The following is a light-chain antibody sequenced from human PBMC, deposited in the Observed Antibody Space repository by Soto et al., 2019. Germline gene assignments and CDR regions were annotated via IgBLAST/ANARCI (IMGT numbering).Light chain of an antibody. Sequence: DIQMTQSPSSVSASVGDRVTTTCRASQGISRWLAWYQQKPGKAPNLLIYSASTLYSGVPSRFSGSGSGTDFTLTISSLQPEDFATYYCQQADSFPLTFGPGTKVDIK. CDR1: QGISRW. J-gene: IGKJ3*01. CDR3: QQADSFPLT. CDR2: SAS. V-gene: IGKV1-12*01.